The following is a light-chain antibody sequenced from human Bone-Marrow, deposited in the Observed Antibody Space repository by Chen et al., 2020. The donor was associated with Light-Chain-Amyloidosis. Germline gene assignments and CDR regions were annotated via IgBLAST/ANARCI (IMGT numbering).Light chain of an antibody. CDR3: QQYYSHPRT. Sequence: DIVLTQSPDSLAVSLGERATINCKSSQSVLYSPNNENYLSWHQQKPGQPPKLLIYWASIRESGVRDRFSGSGSETDFALTISNLQAEDVAVYFCQQYYSHPRTLGQVTKLEIK. V-gene: IGKV4-1*01. J-gene: IGKJ2*01. CDR1: QSVLYSPNNENY. CDR2: WAS.